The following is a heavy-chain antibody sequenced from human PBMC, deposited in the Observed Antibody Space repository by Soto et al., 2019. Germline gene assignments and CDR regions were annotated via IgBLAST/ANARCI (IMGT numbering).Heavy chain of an antibody. J-gene: IGHJ4*02. CDR2: ISGSGGST. D-gene: IGHD6-19*01. CDR3: AKDLESGGIAVAGTLGY. V-gene: IGHV3-23*01. Sequence: GGSLRLSCAASGFTFSSYAMSWVRQAPGKGLEWVSAISGSGGSTYYADSVKGRFTISRDNSKNTLYLQMNSPRAEDTAVYYCAKDLESGGIAVAGTLGYWGQGTLVTVSS. CDR1: GFTFSSYA.